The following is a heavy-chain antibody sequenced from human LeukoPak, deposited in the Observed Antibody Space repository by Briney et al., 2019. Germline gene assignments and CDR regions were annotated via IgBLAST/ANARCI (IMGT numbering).Heavy chain of an antibody. V-gene: IGHV3-7*01. J-gene: IGHJ6*04. D-gene: IGHD2-2*03. CDR1: EFSPTNFW. Sequence: GGSLRLSCVASEFSPTNFWMTWVRRAPGRGLEWVANIKHDGTEKFYVDSVKGRFTIYRDNAKNSLYLQMNSLRAEDTAVYYCATFVGIVSGTYTVPGGLLVWGKGTTVTVSS. CDR3: ATFVGIVSGTYTVPGGLLV. CDR2: IKHDGTEK.